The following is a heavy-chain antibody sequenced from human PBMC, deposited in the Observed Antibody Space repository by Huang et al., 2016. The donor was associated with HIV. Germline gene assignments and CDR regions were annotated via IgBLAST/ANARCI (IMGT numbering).Heavy chain of an antibody. D-gene: IGHD3-3*01. Sequence: QILLIESGGGVVQPGRSLRLSCAASGFTFSSYGMHWVRQAPGKVLVVVAVIAYDEDNNYYADSVRGRFTLSRDNSKNSLYLQMNSLRIEDTAVYYCARGPIRFLAWLLNFDYWGQGALVTVSS. V-gene: IGHV3-30*03. CDR2: IAYDEDNN. CDR1: GFTFSSYG. CDR3: ARGPIRFLAWLLNFDY. J-gene: IGHJ4*02.